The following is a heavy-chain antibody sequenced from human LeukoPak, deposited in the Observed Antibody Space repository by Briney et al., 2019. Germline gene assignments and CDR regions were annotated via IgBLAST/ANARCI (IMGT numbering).Heavy chain of an antibody. J-gene: IGHJ4*02. Sequence: GASVKVSCKASGYTFTGYYMHWVRQAPGQGLEWMGWINLNSGGTNYAQKFRGWVTMTRDTSISTAYMELSRLRSDDTAVYYCAREGYDFWSGYYKNYFDYWGQGTLVTVSS. CDR3: AREGYDFWSGYYKNYFDY. CDR2: INLNSGGT. V-gene: IGHV1-2*04. D-gene: IGHD3-3*01. CDR1: GYTFTGYY.